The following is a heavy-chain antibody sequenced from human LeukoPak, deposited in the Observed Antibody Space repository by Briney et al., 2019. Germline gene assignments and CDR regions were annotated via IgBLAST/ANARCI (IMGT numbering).Heavy chain of an antibody. J-gene: IGHJ4*02. V-gene: IGHV1-69*04. D-gene: IGHD3-10*01. CDR3: ARDRTWGSGSYFDY. CDR2: IIPILGIA. Sequence: SVKVSCKASGGTFSSYAISWVRQAPGQGLEWMGRIIPILGIANYAQKFQGRVTITADKSTSTAYMELSSLRSEDTAVYYCARDRTWGSGSYFDYWGQGTLVTVSS. CDR1: GGTFSSYA.